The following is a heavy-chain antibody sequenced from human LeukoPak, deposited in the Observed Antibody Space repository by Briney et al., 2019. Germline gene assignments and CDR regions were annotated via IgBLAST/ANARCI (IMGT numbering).Heavy chain of an antibody. V-gene: IGHV4-59*01. CDR3: ARNRFYLTGAYYFDP. Sequence: SSETLSLTCSASGASMKNSFWSWIRQPPGKGLEWIGYISDSGNTNYNPSLKSRVTFSIDTSKGQFYLNLRSVTAADTALYFCARNRFYLTGAYYFDPWGRGTQVTVSS. D-gene: IGHD3-22*01. J-gene: IGHJ5*02. CDR2: ISDSGNT. CDR1: GASMKNSF.